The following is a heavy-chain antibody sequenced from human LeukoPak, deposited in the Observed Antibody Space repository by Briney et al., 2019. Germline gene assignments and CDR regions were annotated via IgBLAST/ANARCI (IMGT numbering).Heavy chain of an antibody. D-gene: IGHD3-3*01. CDR3: ARDGNVSPFWSGLVIVSHYYYYGMDV. Sequence: LGGSLRLSCAASGFTFSSYSMNWVRQAPGKGLEWVANIKQDGSEKYYVDSVKGRFTISRDNAKNSLYLQMNSLRAEDTAVYYCARDGNVSPFWSGLVIVSHYYYYGMDVWGQGTTVTVSS. V-gene: IGHV3-7*01. CDR2: IKQDGSEK. CDR1: GFTFSSYS. J-gene: IGHJ6*02.